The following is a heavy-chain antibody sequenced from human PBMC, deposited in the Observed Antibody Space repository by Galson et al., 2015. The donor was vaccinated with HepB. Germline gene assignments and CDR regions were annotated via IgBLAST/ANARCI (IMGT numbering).Heavy chain of an antibody. CDR2: ISSSSSYI. V-gene: IGHV3-21*01. CDR3: ARGYSGSYYVEYFDY. D-gene: IGHD1-26*01. Sequence: SLRLSCAASGFTFSSYSMNWVRQAPGKGLEWVSSISSSSSYIYYADSVKGRFTISRDNAKNSLYLQMNSLRAEDTAVYYCARGYSGSYYVEYFDYWGQGTLVTVSS. CDR1: GFTFSSYS. J-gene: IGHJ4*02.